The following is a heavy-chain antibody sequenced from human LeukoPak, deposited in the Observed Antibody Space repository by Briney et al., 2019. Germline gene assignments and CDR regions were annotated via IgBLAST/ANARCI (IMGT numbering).Heavy chain of an antibody. CDR3: ASRKLGNDY. J-gene: IGHJ4*02. CDR1: GGSISSSSYY. CDR2: IYYSGST. D-gene: IGHD7-27*01. Sequence: PSETLSLTCTVSGGSISSSSYYWGWIRQPPGKGLEWIGNIYYSGSTYYNPSLKSRVTISVDTSKNQFSLKLSSVTAADTAVYYCASRKLGNDYWGQGTLVTVSS. V-gene: IGHV4-39*07.